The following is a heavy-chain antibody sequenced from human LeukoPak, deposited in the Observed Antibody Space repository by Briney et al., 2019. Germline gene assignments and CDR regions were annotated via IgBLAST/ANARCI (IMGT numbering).Heavy chain of an antibody. Sequence: GGSLRLSCAASGFTFTNYALHWVRQAPGKGLEWVAVVSYDGNNKYYAASVKNRFTISRDNSKNTLYLQKNSLGAEDTAVFYCARSDASNYNPLGHWGQGTLVTVSS. CDR1: GFTFTNYA. D-gene: IGHD5-24*01. J-gene: IGHJ4*02. CDR2: VSYDGNNK. CDR3: ARSDASNYNPLGH. V-gene: IGHV3-30-3*01.